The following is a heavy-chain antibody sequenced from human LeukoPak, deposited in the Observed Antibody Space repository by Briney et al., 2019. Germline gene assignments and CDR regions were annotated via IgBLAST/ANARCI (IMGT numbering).Heavy chain of an antibody. J-gene: IGHJ4*02. CDR1: GYTFTSYY. D-gene: IGHD4-17*01. Sequence: ASVKVSCKASGYTFTSYYIHWVRQATGQGLEWMGWISAYNGNTNYAQKLQGRVTMTTDTSTSTAYMELRSLRSDDTAVYYCARARALYGDYADFDYWGQGTLVTVSS. CDR3: ARARALYGDYADFDY. V-gene: IGHV1-18*04. CDR2: ISAYNGNT.